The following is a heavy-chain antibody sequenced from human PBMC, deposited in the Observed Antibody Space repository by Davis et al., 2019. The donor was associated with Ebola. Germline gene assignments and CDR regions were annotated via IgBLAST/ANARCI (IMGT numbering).Heavy chain of an antibody. CDR3: ATLPGGRGMDV. CDR1: GFTFSSYW. V-gene: IGHV3-7*01. J-gene: IGHJ6*02. CDR2: VKQDGSDT. D-gene: IGHD3-10*01. Sequence: GESLKISCAVSGFTFSSYWMSWVRQAPGKGLEWVANVKQDGSDTYYVDSVKGRFIISRDNTKNSIYLEMNDLRVDDTAVYYCATLPGGRGMDVWGQGTTVTVSS.